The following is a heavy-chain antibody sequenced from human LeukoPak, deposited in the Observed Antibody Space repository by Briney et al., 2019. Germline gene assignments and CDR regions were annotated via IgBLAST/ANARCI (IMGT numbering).Heavy chain of an antibody. CDR1: GFTFSSYS. J-gene: IGHJ4*02. CDR2: ISSSSSYI. CDR3: ARAKSSGWTIDY. D-gene: IGHD6-19*01. Sequence: GGSLRLSCAASGFTFSSYSMNWVRQAPGKGLEWVSSISSSSSYIYYADSVKGRFTISGDNAKNSLYLQMNSLRAEDTAVYYCARAKSSGWTIDYWGQGTLVTVSS. V-gene: IGHV3-21*01.